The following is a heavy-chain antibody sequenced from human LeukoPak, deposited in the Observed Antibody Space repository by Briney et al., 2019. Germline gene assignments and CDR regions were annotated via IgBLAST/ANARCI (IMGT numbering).Heavy chain of an antibody. D-gene: IGHD3-10*01. V-gene: IGHV3-23*01. J-gene: IGHJ4*02. CDR3: AKRNTMVRGGPCFDY. CDR2: IFGDGDTT. CDR1: GFSFSSYA. Sequence: GGSLRLSCAASGFSFSSYAMNWVRQAPGKGLEWVSLIFGDGDTTYYADSVKGRFTVSRDNSKDTLYLQMNDLRADDTAIYYCAKRNTMVRGGPCFDYWRQGRLVTVSS.